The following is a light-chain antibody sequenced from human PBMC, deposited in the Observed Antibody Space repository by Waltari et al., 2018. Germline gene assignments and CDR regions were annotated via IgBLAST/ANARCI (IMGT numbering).Light chain of an antibody. V-gene: IGKV1-5*03. CDR3: QHYNSYSGT. CDR2: KAS. J-gene: IGKJ1*01. CDR1: QNIGGW. Sequence: DIQMTQSPSTLSASVGDKVTITCRASQNIGGWLAWYQQKPGEAPKLLISKASSLESGVPSRFSGRGSGTEFTLTVSSLQPDESATYFCQHYNSYSGTFGQGTKVEIK.